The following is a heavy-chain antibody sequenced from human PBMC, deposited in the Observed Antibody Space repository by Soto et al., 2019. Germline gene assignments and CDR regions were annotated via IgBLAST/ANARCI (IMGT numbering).Heavy chain of an antibody. J-gene: IGHJ6*02. V-gene: IGHV4-59*08. CDR3: VRQGFGRLHGLVEV. CDR2: IDSSGGT. Sequence: GRRLEWIGYIDSSGGTSYNPSLQSRVTISVDTSTKQFSLKLSSVTAADTAVYYCVRQGFGRLHGLVEVWGHGTTVIVTS. D-gene: IGHD3-10*01.